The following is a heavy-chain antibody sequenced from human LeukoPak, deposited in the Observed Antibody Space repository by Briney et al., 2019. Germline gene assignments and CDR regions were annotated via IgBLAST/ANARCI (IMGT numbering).Heavy chain of an antibody. J-gene: IGHJ3*02. CDR3: ASVLSSGWYIDAFDI. CDR1: GFTFSSYS. Sequence: GGSLRLSCAASGFTFSSYSMNWVRQAPRKGLEWVSSISSSSSYIYYADSVKGRFTISRDNAKNSLYLQMNSLRAEDTAVYYCASVLSSGWYIDAFDIWGQGTMVTVSS. CDR2: ISSSSSYI. V-gene: IGHV3-21*01. D-gene: IGHD6-19*01.